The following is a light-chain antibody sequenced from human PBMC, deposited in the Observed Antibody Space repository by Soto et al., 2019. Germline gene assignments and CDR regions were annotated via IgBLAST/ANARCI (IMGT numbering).Light chain of an antibody. CDR1: QSVSDN. V-gene: IGKV3-15*01. CDR2: GAS. CDR3: QQYKNWPHT. J-gene: IGKJ1*01. Sequence: ETVMTQSPDTLSLSPGERATLSCRASQSVSDNLAWYQQRPGRGPRLLIYGASTRATGIPARFSGSGSGTEFTLTISSLQSEEFAVYYCQQYKNWPHTFGQGTKVEIK.